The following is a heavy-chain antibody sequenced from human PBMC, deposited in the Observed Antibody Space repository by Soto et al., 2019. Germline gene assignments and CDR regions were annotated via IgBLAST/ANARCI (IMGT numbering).Heavy chain of an antibody. V-gene: IGHV4-39*01. CDR3: ARTASAGSAYRYYFDY. CDR1: GGSISSSSYY. J-gene: IGHJ4*02. D-gene: IGHD6-13*01. CDR2: IYYSGST. Sequence: SETLSLTCTVSGGSISSSSYYWGWIRQPPGKGLEWIGSIYYSGSTYYNPSLKSRVTISVDTSKNQFSLKLSSVTAADTAVYYCARTASAGSAYRYYFDYWGQGTLVNVSS.